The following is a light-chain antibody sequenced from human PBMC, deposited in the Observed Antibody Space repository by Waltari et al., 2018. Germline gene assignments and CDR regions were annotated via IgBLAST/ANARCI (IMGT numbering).Light chain of an antibody. Sequence: ETVMTQSPASLSVSPGEGAILSCRASQNVSSKLAWYQQKPGQAPRLSIFGASTRATGIPARFSGSGSGTEFTLTISSLQSEDFAVYYCQQYNNWPTITFGQGTRLEIK. CDR1: QNVSSK. CDR3: QQYNNWPTIT. V-gene: IGKV3-15*01. J-gene: IGKJ5*01. CDR2: GAS.